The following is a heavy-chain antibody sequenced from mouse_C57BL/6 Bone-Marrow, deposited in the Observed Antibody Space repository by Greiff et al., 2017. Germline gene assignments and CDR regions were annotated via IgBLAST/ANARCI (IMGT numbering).Heavy chain of an antibody. CDR2: IWTGGGT. V-gene: IGHV2-9-1*01. J-gene: IGHJ1*03. CDR3: ANVDV. Sequence: VQLVESGPGLVAPSQSLSITCTVSGFSLTSYAISWVRQPPGKGLEWLGVIWTGGGTTYTSALNSRLSISKDNSTSQVFLKMHSLQTDDTARYYWANVDVWGTGTTVTVSS. CDR1: GFSLTSYA.